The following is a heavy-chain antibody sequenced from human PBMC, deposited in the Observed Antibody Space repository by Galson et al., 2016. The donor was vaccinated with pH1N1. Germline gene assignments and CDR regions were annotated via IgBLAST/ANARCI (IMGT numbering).Heavy chain of an antibody. Sequence: SVKVSCKASGYTFTSYDINWVRQATGQGLEWMGWMNPNSGNTCSAQKFQGRVTMTRNSSITTAYMELSSLRFEDTAVYYCARGRKYAMDVWGQGTTVTVSS. V-gene: IGHV1-8*01. CDR2: MNPNSGNT. D-gene: IGHD1-14*01. CDR3: ARGRKYAMDV. J-gene: IGHJ6*02. CDR1: GYTFTSYD.